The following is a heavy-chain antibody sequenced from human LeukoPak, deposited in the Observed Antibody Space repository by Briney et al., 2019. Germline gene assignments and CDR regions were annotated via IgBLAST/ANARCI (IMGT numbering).Heavy chain of an antibody. Sequence: SVKVSCKASGGTFSSYAISWVRQAPGQGLEWMGGIIPIFGTANYAQKFQGRVTITADESTSTAYMELSSLRSEDTAVYYCAREFPHPQDIVVVVAASRDWFDPWGQGTLVTVSS. CDR3: AREFPHPQDIVVVVAASRDWFDP. J-gene: IGHJ5*02. D-gene: IGHD2-15*01. V-gene: IGHV1-69*13. CDR1: GGTFSSYA. CDR2: IIPIFGTA.